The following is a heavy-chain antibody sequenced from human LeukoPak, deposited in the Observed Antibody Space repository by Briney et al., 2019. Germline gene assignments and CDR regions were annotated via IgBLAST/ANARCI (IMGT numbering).Heavy chain of an antibody. D-gene: IGHD3-10*01. V-gene: IGHV3-66*01. J-gene: IGHJ4*02. Sequence: PGGSLRLSCETSGLIVSSNYMHWVRQAPGKGLEWFSVMYSGGRTFYTDSVKGRFTTSRDNSNNTLYLQMSNVTGEDTAVYYCARDDYYGSRSGPDWGQGTLVTVSS. CDR2: MYSGGRT. CDR1: GLIVSSNY. CDR3: ARDDYYGSRSGPD.